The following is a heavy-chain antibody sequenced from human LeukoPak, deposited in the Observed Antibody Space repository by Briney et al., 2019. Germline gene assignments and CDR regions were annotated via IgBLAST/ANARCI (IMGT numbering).Heavy chain of an antibody. CDR3: ARADLYYDFWSGYWFDP. D-gene: IGHD3-3*01. CDR2: ISHSGST. V-gene: IGHV4-34*01. CDR1: GGSFNGYY. J-gene: IGHJ5*02. Sequence: SETLSLTCAVYGGSFNGYYWSWIRQPPGKGLEWIGEISHSGSTNYNPSLKSRVTISVDTSKNQFSLKLSSVTAADTAVYYCARADLYYDFWSGYWFDPWGQGTLVTVSS.